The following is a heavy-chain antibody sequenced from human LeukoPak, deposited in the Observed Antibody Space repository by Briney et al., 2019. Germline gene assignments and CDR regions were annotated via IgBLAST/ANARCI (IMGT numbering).Heavy chain of an antibody. D-gene: IGHD3-22*01. CDR2: SSSSSSYI. J-gene: IGHJ4*02. CDR3: ARDVDNYYDSSGYSDY. Sequence: GGSLRLPCAASGFTFSSYSMNWVRQAPGKGLEWVSSSSSSSSYIYYADSVKGRFAISRDNAKNSLYLQMNSLRAEDTAVYYCARDVDNYYDSSGYSDYWGQGTLVTVSS. V-gene: IGHV3-21*01. CDR1: GFTFSSYS.